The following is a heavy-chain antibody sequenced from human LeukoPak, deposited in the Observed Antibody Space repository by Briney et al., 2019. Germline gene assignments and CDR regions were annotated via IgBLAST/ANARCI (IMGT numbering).Heavy chain of an antibody. CDR2: IYYSGST. D-gene: IGHD5-24*01. V-gene: IGHV4-39*07. J-gene: IGHJ4*02. CDR1: GGSISSSSYY. Sequence: SETLSLTCTVSGGSISSSSYYWGWIRQPPGKGLEWIGSIYYSGSTYYNPSLKSRVTISVDTSKNQFSLKLSSVTAADTAVYYCARQGDGYAGVYDYWGQGTLVTVSS. CDR3: ARQGDGYAGVYDY.